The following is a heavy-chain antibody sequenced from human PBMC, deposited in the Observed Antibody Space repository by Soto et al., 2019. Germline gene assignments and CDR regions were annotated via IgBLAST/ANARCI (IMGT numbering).Heavy chain of an antibody. CDR3: ARGEPAAISNYYYYYMDV. J-gene: IGHJ6*03. CDR1: GYSFTSDG. CDR2: ISAYNGNT. Sequence: ASVKVSWKASGYSFTSDGIRWVRQAPGHGLAWMGWISAYNGNTNYAQKLQGRVTMTTDTSTSTAYMELRSLRSDDTAVCYCARGEPAAISNYYYYYMDVWGKGTTVTVSS. V-gene: IGHV1-18*01. D-gene: IGHD2-2*01.